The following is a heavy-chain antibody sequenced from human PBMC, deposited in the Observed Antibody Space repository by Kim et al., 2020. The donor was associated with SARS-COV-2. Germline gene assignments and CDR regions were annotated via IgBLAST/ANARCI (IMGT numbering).Heavy chain of an antibody. CDR1: GFTFSSYA. D-gene: IGHD3-22*01. CDR2: ISDGGGNT. CDR3: ARTSNGYYCAAFDI. V-gene: IGHV3-30-3*01. J-gene: IGHJ3*02. Sequence: GGSLRLSCAASGFTFSSYAMNWVRQAPGKGLEWVAVISDGGGNTYYADSVKGRFTISRDNSKNTLYLQMNSLRAEDTAVYYCARTSNGYYCAAFDIWGQGTLVTVSS.